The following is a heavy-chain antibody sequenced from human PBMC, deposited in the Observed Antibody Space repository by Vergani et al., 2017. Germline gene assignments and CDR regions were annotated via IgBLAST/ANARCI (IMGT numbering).Heavy chain of an antibody. CDR3: AKEGDYSSTWINSHYLDY. V-gene: IGHV3-23*01. J-gene: IGHJ4*02. CDR2: ISGSGGST. CDR1: GFTFSSYA. Sequence: EVQLLESGGGLVQPGGSLRLSCAASGFTFSSYAMSWARQAPGKRLEWVSAISGSGGSTYYADSVKGRFTISRDNSKNTLYLQMNNLRVEDTARYYCAKEGDYSSTWINSHYLDYWGQGTLVTVSS. D-gene: IGHD2-2*01.